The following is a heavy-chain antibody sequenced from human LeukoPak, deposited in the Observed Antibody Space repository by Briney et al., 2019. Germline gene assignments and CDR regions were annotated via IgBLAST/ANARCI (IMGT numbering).Heavy chain of an antibody. Sequence: SETLSLTCTVSGGSISSSSYYWGWIRQPPGKGLEWIGSIYCSGSTYYNPSLKSRVTISVDTSKNQFSLKLSSVTAADTAVYYCARDPVRDDFWSGYSDAFDIWGQGTMVTVSS. J-gene: IGHJ3*02. CDR2: IYCSGST. CDR1: GGSISSSSYY. V-gene: IGHV4-39*07. D-gene: IGHD3-3*01. CDR3: ARDPVRDDFWSGYSDAFDI.